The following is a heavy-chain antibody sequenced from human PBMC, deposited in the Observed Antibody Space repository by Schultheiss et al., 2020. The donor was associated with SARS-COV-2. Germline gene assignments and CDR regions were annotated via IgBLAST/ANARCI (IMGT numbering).Heavy chain of an antibody. CDR2: ISATGDIR. CDR3: ATDDNIGWFRPYGLDV. CDR1: GFPFNTYA. V-gene: IGHV3-23*01. J-gene: IGHJ6*02. Sequence: GGSLRLSCAGSGFPFNTYAMAWVRQLSGGGLQWVSSISATGDIRYYADSVKGRFTISRDNSKNTLFLQMNRLRVEDTALYYCATDDNIGWFRPYGLDVWGQGTTGTRLL. D-gene: IGHD6-19*01.